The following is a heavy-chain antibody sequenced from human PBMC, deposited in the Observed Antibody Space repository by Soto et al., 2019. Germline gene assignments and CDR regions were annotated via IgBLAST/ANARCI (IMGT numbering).Heavy chain of an antibody. CDR1: GYSFSTYW. Sequence: HGESLKISCKASGYSFSTYWIGWVRQMPGKGLEWMGFIYPGDSDTRYSPSFQGQVTISVDKSTSTTYLQWSSLKASDTAIYYCARRVQQLVRGWFDPWGQGTQVTVSS. CDR2: IYPGDSDT. V-gene: IGHV5-51*01. D-gene: IGHD6-6*01. CDR3: ARRVQQLVRGWFDP. J-gene: IGHJ5*02.